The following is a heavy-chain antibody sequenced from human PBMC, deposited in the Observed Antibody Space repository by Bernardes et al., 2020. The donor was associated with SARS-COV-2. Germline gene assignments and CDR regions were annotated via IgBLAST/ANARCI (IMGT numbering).Heavy chain of an antibody. CDR2: INSDGSST. V-gene: IGHV3-74*01. CDR1: GFTFSSYW. D-gene: IGHD2-15*01. J-gene: IGHJ6*02. CDR3: ARACSGGSCIYYYGMDV. Sequence: GSLRLSCAASGFTFSSYWMHWVRQAPGKGLVWVSRINSDGSSTSYADSVKGRFTISRDNAKNTLYLQMNSLRAEDTAVYYCARACSGGSCIYYYGMDVWGQGTTVTVSS.